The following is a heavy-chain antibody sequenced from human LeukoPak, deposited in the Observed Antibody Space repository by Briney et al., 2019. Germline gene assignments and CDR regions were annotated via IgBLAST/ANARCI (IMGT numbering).Heavy chain of an antibody. Sequence: ASVNVSFKASGYTFTGYYMHWVRQAPGQGLEWMGWINPNSGDTNYAQKFQGRVTMTRDTSISTAYMELSRLRSDDTAVYYCARDSIVYYYDSSGYYYNYFDYWGQGALVTVSS. CDR2: INPNSGDT. CDR3: ARDSIVYYYDSSGYYYNYFDY. J-gene: IGHJ4*02. CDR1: GYTFTGYY. D-gene: IGHD3-22*01. V-gene: IGHV1-2*02.